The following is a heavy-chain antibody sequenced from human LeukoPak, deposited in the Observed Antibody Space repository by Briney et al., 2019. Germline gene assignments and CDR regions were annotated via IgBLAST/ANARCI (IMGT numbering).Heavy chain of an antibody. V-gene: IGHV3-7*01. CDR1: GFTFSSYW. J-gene: IGHJ4*02. Sequence: GGSLRLSCAASGFTFSSYWMNWVRQAPGKGLEWVANIKQDGSEKYYVDSVKGRFTISRDNAKNSLYLQMNSLRAEDTAIYYCAGSWAYNYFDYWGQGTLVTVSS. CDR2: IKQDGSEK. D-gene: IGHD6-13*01. CDR3: AGSWAYNYFDY.